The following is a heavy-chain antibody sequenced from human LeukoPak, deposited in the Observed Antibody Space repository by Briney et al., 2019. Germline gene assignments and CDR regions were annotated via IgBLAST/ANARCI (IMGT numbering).Heavy chain of an antibody. J-gene: IGHJ4*02. CDR1: GFTFSYYS. CDR3: AFRPLGDCSSSTCYAFDY. CDR2: ISSSGSTT. D-gene: IGHD2-2*01. Sequence: GGSLRLSCAVSGFTFSYYSMNWVRQAPGKGLEWVSYISSSGSTTYYADSVKGRFTVSRDNAKNSLYLQMNSLRDEDTAVYHCAFRPLGDCSSSTCYAFDYWGRGTLVTVSS. V-gene: IGHV3-48*02.